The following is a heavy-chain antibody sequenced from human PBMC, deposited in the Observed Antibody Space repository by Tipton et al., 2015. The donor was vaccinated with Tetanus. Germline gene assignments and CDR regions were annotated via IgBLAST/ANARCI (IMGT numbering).Heavy chain of an antibody. J-gene: IGHJ4*02. CDR1: GASISSIYS. Sequence: TLSLTCAVSGASISSIYSWSWIRQPPGKGLEWIGYVFRSGSADYNPSFKSRVNISLDRSENQISLMLTSVTAADTAVYYCARVACSSTSCYSHYFDYWGPGSLVTVSS. CDR3: ARVACSSTSCYSHYFDY. D-gene: IGHD2-2*01. CDR2: VFRSGSA. V-gene: IGHV4-30-2*01.